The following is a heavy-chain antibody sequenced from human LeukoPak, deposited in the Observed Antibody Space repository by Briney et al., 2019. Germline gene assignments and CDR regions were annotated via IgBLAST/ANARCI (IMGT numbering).Heavy chain of an antibody. CDR1: GGSISSYY. V-gene: IGHV4-59*01. D-gene: IGHD2-15*01. J-gene: IGHJ4*02. CDR3: ARDMAWGGHYFDY. Sequence: PSETLSLTCTVSGGSISSYYWNWIRQPPGKGLEWIGYIYYSGSTNYNPSLKSRVTISVDTSKNQFSLKLSSVTAEDTAVYYCARDMAWGGHYFDYWGQGTLVTVSS. CDR2: IYYSGST.